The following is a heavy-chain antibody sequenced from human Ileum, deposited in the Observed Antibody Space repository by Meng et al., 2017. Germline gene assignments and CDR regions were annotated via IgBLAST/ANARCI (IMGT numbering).Heavy chain of an antibody. J-gene: IGHJ4*02. V-gene: IGHV4-61*01. CDR3: ARAETALDY. CDR1: GGSVSSCSYY. CDR2: IYYTGST. D-gene: IGHD5-18*01. Sequence: QVQLQESGPGLLRPSENLSLTCTVSGGSVSSCSYYWKWIRQPPGKGPEWIAYIYYTGSTNYNPSLKSRVIISADTSKNQFSLKLSSVTAADTAVYYCARAETALDYWGQGTLVTVSS.